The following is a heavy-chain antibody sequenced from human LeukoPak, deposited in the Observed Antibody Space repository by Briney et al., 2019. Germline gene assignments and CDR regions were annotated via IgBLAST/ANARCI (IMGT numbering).Heavy chain of an antibody. CDR2: ISYDGSNK. V-gene: IGHV3-30-3*01. J-gene: IGHJ4*02. Sequence: PGGSLRLSCAASGFTFSSYAMHWVRQAPGKGLEWVAVISYDGSNKYYADSVKGRFTISRDNSKNTLYLQMNSLRAEDTAVYYCASEPNYYDSSGGLDYWGQGTLVTVSS. CDR3: ASEPNYYDSSGGLDY. CDR1: GFTFSSYA. D-gene: IGHD3-22*01.